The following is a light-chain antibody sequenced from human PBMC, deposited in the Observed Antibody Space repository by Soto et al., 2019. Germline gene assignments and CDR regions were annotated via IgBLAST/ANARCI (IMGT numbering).Light chain of an antibody. CDR2: GIS. Sequence: DIVLTQSPATLSLSPGDRATLSCRASQSVRSDYFAWYQQKPGQAPRVIIFGISTRATAIPDRFSGSGSGTDFTLTISRLEPDDFALYYCQQYGNSPLTFGGGTKVDIK. J-gene: IGKJ4*01. CDR3: QQYGNSPLT. V-gene: IGKV3-20*01. CDR1: QSVRSDY.